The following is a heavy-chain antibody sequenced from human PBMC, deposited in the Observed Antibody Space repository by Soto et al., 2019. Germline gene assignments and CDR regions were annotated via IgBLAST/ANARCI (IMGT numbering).Heavy chain of an antibody. CDR1: GFTFSNYN. CDR3: AREGALKPFSS. CDR2: ISGTSVYI. V-gene: IGHV3-21*01. J-gene: IGHJ5*02. Sequence: LRLSCVASGFTFSNYNMNWVRQAPGKGLEWVSHISGTSVYIHYADSVKGRFAISRDNAKNSVYLQMDSLRVEDTAVYYCAREGALKPFSSWGQGALVTVSS.